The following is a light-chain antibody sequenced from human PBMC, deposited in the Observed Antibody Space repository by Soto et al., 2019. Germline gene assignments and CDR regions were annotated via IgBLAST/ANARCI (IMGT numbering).Light chain of an antibody. Sequence: QSALTQPASVSGSPGQSITISCTGTSSDVGDYNYVSWYQHHPGKAPKLMIYAVSNRPSGVSNRFSGSKSGNTASLTISGLQAEDEADYYCSSYTSSSTLVFGGGTQLTVL. J-gene: IGLJ2*01. V-gene: IGLV2-14*03. CDR2: AVS. CDR1: SSDVGDYNY. CDR3: SSYTSSSTLV.